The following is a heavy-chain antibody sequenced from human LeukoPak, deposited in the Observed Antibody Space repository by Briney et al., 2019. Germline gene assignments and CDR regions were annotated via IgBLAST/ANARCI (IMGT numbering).Heavy chain of an antibody. D-gene: IGHD3-22*01. J-gene: IGHJ4*02. CDR1: GFTFSSYS. CDR2: ISSSSSYI. V-gene: IGHV3-21*01. Sequence: GGSLRLSCAASGFTFSSYSMNWVRQAPGKGLEWVSSISSSSSYIYYADSVKGRFTISRDNAKNSLYLQMNSLRAEETAVYYCARAAGDSSGYYHESYYFDYWGQGTLVTVSS. CDR3: ARAAGDSSGYYHESYYFDY.